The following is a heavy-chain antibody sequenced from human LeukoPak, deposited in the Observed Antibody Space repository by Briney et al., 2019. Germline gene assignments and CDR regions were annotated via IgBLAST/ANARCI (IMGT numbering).Heavy chain of an antibody. CDR1: GGSISSYY. D-gene: IGHD1-26*01. CDR3: ARGWRGVVGATSFDY. V-gene: IGHV4-59*01. J-gene: IGHJ4*02. Sequence: SETLSLTCTVPGGSISSYYWSWIRQPPGRGLEWIGYIFYSGSTNYNPSLKSQVTISVDTSKNQFSPTLNSVTAADTAVYYCARGWRGVVGATSFDYWGQGTLVTVSS. CDR2: IFYSGST.